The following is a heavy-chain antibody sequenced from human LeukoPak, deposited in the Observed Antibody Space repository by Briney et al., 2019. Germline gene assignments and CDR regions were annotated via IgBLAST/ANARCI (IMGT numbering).Heavy chain of an antibody. CDR2: MYISGAS. Sequence: SETLFLTCTVSGGSISDYYWSWIRQSAGKGLEWIGRMYISGASNYNPSLKSRVTMSLDTSKNRISLKLNSVTAADTAVYYCARNEVGPTIYGMDVWGQGTTVTVSS. J-gene: IGHJ6*02. V-gene: IGHV4-4*07. D-gene: IGHD1-26*01. CDR1: GGSISDYY. CDR3: ARNEVGPTIYGMDV.